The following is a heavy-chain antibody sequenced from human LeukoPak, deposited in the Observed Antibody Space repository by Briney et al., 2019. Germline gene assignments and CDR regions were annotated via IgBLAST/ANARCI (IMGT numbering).Heavy chain of an antibody. J-gene: IGHJ6*02. D-gene: IGHD2-2*01. CDR1: GYTFTSYG. CDR2: INPNSGGT. Sequence: AASVKVSCKASGYTFTSYGISWVRQAPGQGLEWMGWINPNSGGTNYAQKFQGRVTMSRDTSISTAYMELSRLRSDDTAVYYCAREYCSSTSCYPHYYGMDVWGQGTTVTVSS. V-gene: IGHV1-2*02. CDR3: AREYCSSTSCYPHYYGMDV.